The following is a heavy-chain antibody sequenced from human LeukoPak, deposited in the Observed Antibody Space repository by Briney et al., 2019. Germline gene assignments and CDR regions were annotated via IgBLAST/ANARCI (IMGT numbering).Heavy chain of an antibody. Sequence: SETLSLTCTVSGGSISSSSYYWGWIRQPPGKGLEWIAEIDHSGRTNFNRSLKSRVTISVDTSKNHFSLKLSSVTAADTAVYYCARKGLTKPLSVAVDFDSWAQGTLVTVSS. CDR1: GGSISSSSYY. J-gene: IGHJ4*02. CDR3: ARKGLTKPLSVAVDFDS. D-gene: IGHD6-19*01. CDR2: IDHSGRT. V-gene: IGHV4-39*02.